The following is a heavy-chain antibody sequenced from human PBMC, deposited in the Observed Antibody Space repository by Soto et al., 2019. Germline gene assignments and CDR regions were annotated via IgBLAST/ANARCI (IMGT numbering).Heavy chain of an antibody. CDR1: GFTFSSYG. D-gene: IGHD6-13*01. CDR3: AKDVLPYSSSLYYFDY. J-gene: IGHJ4*02. V-gene: IGHV3-30*18. CDR2: ISYDGSNK. Sequence: GGSLRLSCAASGFTFSSYGMHWVRQAPGKGLEWVAVISYDGSNKYYADSVKGRFTISRDNSKNTLYLQMNSLRAEDTAVYYCAKDVLPYSSSLYYFDYWGQGTLVTVSS.